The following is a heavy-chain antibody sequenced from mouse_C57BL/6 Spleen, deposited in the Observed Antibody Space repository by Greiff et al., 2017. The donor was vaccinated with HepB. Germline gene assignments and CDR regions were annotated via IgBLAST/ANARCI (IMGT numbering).Heavy chain of an antibody. D-gene: IGHD2-4*01. Sequence: QVQLQQSGPELVKPGASVKISYKASGYAFSSSWMNWVKQRPGKGLEWIGRIYPGDGDTNYNGKFKGKATLTADKSSSTAYMQLSSLTSEDSAVYFCARGGIYYDYEGYWGQGTTLTVSS. V-gene: IGHV1-82*01. J-gene: IGHJ2*01. CDR3: ARGGIYYDYEGY. CDR1: GYAFSSSW. CDR2: IYPGDGDT.